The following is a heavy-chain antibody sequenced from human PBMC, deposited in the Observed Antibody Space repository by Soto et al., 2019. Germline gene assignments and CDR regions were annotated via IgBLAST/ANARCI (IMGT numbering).Heavy chain of an antibody. CDR1: GFTFSSYG. CDR3: AKDMGVRNYYGSGSPDYYYGMDV. CDR2: ISYDGSNK. Sequence: GGSLRLSCAASGFTFSSYGMHWVRQAPGKGLEWVAVISYDGSNKYYADSVKGRFTTSRDNSKNTLYLQMNSLRAEDTAVYYCAKDMGVRNYYGSGSPDYYYGMDVWGQGTTVTVSS. V-gene: IGHV3-30*18. D-gene: IGHD3-10*01. J-gene: IGHJ6*02.